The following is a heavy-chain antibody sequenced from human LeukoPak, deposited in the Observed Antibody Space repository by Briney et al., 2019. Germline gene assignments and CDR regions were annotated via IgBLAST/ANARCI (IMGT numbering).Heavy chain of an antibody. Sequence: PGGSLRLSCAASGFTFSSYSMNWVRQAPGKGLKWVSSISSSSSYIYYADSVKGRFTISRDNAKNSLYLQMNSLRAEDTAVYYCARDCSGGSCYSEYWGQGTLVTVSS. D-gene: IGHD2-15*01. CDR1: GFTFSSYS. J-gene: IGHJ4*02. CDR3: ARDCSGGSCYSEY. V-gene: IGHV3-21*01. CDR2: ISSSSSYI.